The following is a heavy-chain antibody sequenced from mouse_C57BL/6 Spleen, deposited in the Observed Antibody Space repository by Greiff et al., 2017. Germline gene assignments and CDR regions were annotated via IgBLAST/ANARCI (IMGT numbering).Heavy chain of an antibody. J-gene: IGHJ4*01. CDR2: ISDGGSYT. D-gene: IGHD1-1*01. CDR1: GFTFSSYA. V-gene: IGHV5-4*01. CDR3: ARDGYGSSYPYAMDY. Sequence: EVKLMESGGGLVKPGGSLKLSCAASGFTFSSYAMSWVRQTPEKRLEWVATISDGGSYTYYPDNVKGRFTISRDNAKNNLYLQMSHLKSEDTAMYYCARDGYGSSYPYAMDYWGQGTSVTVSS.